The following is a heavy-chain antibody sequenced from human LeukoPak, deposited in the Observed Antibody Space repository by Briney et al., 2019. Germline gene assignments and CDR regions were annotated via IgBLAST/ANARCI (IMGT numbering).Heavy chain of an antibody. V-gene: IGHV3-7*01. J-gene: IGHJ6*03. CDR2: IKQDGSEK. CDR1: GVWFSYYW. CDR3: ARAPLGYCSSTSCYDHYSYHYMDV. Sequence: PGGSLRLSCEAPGVWFSYYWMNWVRQAPGKGLEWVSNIKQDGSEKTYVDSVKGRFTISRDNAKKSLCLQMNSLRAEDTAVYYCARAPLGYCSSTSCYDHYSYHYMDVWGKGTTVTVSS. D-gene: IGHD2-2*01.